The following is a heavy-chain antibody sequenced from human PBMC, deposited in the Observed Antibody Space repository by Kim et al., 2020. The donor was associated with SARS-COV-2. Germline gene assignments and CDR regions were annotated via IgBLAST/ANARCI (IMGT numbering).Heavy chain of an antibody. Sequence: GESLKISCKGSGYSFTSYWIGWVRQMPGKGLEWMGIIYPGDSDTRYSPSFQGQVTISADKSISTAYLQWSSLKASDTAMYYCARHYFTGVKQLVYYYGMDVWGQGTTVTVSS. J-gene: IGHJ6*02. CDR3: ARHYFTGVKQLVYYYGMDV. D-gene: IGHD6-6*01. CDR2: IYPGDSDT. CDR1: GYSFTSYW. V-gene: IGHV5-51*01.